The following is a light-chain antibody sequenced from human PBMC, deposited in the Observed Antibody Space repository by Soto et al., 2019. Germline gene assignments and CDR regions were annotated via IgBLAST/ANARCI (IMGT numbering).Light chain of an antibody. J-gene: IGKJ1*01. Sequence: DLPMTQSPSTMSGSVGARVTITCRASQTISSWLAWYQQKPGKAPNLLIYEVSTLHSGVPSRFSGSGSGTEFTLTISSLRPDDFATYYCQHFSGDRATFGQGTKVDTK. CDR2: EVS. CDR3: QHFSGDRAT. CDR1: QTISSW. V-gene: IGKV1-5*03.